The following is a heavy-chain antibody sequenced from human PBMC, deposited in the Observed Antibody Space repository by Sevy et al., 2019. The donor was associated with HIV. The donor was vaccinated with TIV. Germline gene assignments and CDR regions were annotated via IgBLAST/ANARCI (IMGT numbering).Heavy chain of an antibody. CDR3: ARRIVGAGGYFDY. J-gene: IGHJ4*02. D-gene: IGHD1-26*01. V-gene: IGHV3-23*01. CDR1: GFTFSNYV. CDR2: IAGSGDNT. Sequence: GGSLRLSCAASGFTFSNYVMSWVRQTPGKGLEWVSSIAGSGDNTYYLDTVKGRFIMSRDNCKNTLYLQMNSLRAEDTAVYYCARRIVGAGGYFDYWGQGTLVTVSS.